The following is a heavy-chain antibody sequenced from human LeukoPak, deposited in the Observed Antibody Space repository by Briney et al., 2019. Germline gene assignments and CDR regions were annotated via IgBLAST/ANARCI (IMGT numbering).Heavy chain of an antibody. Sequence: GGSLRLSCAASGFTFSSYGMHWVRQAPGKGLEWVAVIWYDGSNKYYADSVKGRFTISRDNSKNTLYLQMNSLRAEDTAVYYCARRFKRFGIAAAGSYLDVWGKGTTVTVSS. V-gene: IGHV3-33*01. J-gene: IGHJ6*03. CDR1: GFTFSSYG. CDR2: IWYDGSNK. CDR3: ARRFKRFGIAAAGSYLDV. D-gene: IGHD6-13*01.